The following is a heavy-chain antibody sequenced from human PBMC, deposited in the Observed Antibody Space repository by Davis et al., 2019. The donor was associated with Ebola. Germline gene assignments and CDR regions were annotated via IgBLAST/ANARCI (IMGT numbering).Heavy chain of an antibody. D-gene: IGHD5/OR15-5a*01. Sequence: AASVKVSCKASGYTFTGYYMHWVRQAPGQGLEWMGWINPNSGGTNYAQKFQGWVTMTRDTSISTAYMELSRLRSDDTAVYYCARGLDYYYYYGVDVWGQGTTVTVSS. V-gene: IGHV1-2*04. CDR2: INPNSGGT. CDR1: GYTFTGYY. J-gene: IGHJ6*02. CDR3: ARGLDYYYYYGVDV.